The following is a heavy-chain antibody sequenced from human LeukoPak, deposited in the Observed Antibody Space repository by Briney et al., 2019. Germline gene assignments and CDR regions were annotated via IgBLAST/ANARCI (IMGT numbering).Heavy chain of an antibody. CDR1: GGSINSTYYF. Sequence: SETLSLTCTASGGSINSTYYFWGWIRQPPGKGLEFIAIISYSGITYYRPSLKSRVTISVDTSQNQFSLKLSSVTAADTAVYYCARYNGYAHFDYWGQGTLVTVSS. J-gene: IGHJ4*02. CDR3: ARYNGYAHFDY. D-gene: IGHD5-12*01. CDR2: ISYSGIT. V-gene: IGHV4-39*01.